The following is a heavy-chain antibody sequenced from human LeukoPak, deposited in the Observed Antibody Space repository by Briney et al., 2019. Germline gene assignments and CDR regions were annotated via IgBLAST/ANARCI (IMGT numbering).Heavy chain of an antibody. V-gene: IGHV4-30-4*01. CDR3: ARLGYCSSTSCYSYGMDV. J-gene: IGHJ6*02. D-gene: IGHD2-2*01. CDR2: IYYSGST. CDR1: GGSISSGDYY. Sequence: KASETLSLTCTVSGGSISSGDYYWSWIRQPPGKGLEWIGYIYYSGSTYYNPSLKSRVTISVDTSKNQFSLKLSSVTAADTAVYYCARLGYCSSTSCYSYGMDVWGQGTTVTVSS.